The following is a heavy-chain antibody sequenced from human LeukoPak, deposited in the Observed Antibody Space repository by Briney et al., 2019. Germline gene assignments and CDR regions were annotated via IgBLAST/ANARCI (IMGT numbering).Heavy chain of an antibody. CDR1: GGSISRYH. CDR2: MYYTGVS. Sequence: PWETLSLTCTFSGGSISRYHWNWIRQAPGKGLEWIGYMYYTGVSNYNPSLKSRVAISVDSSKNQFSLKVTSVTAADTAIYYCTTIKRGDIFGYFDFWGQGALVTVSS. CDR3: TTIKRGDIFGYFDF. J-gene: IGHJ4*02. V-gene: IGHV4-59*01. D-gene: IGHD5-18*01.